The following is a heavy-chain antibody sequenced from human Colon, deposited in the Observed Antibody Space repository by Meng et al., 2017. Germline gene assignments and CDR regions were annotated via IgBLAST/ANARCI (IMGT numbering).Heavy chain of an antibody. CDR1: GYTFTTYK. V-gene: IGHV1-3*04. J-gene: IGHJ4*02. Sequence: QVQLVQSGSELKKPGASVKVSCKASGYTFTTYKIHWVRQAPGQSLEWMAWINTGNGDTQYLQKFQGRVTLTGDMSTFTAYMDLYRLTSDDTAVYYCARDEIDWGQGTLVTVSS. CDR2: INTGNGDT. CDR3: ARDEID.